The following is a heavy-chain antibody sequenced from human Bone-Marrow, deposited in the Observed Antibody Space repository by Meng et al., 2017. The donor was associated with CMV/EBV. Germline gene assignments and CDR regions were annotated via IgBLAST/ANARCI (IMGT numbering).Heavy chain of an antibody. D-gene: IGHD2-8*01. V-gene: IGHV3-30-3*01. J-gene: IGHJ6*01. CDR2: ISYNGGDK. Sequence: GESLKISCGASGFTFSAYIMHWVRQAPDKGLEWVAVISYNGGDKYYADSVKGRFTISRDNSKNTLYLQMNSLRVEDTAVYYCARVRLMWGMDVWGQGTTVTVSS. CDR1: GFTFSAYI. CDR3: ARVRLMWGMDV.